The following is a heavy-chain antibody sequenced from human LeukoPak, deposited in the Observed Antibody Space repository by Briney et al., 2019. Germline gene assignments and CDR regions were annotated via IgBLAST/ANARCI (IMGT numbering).Heavy chain of an antibody. D-gene: IGHD3-22*01. CDR2: ISGSGDST. Sequence: GGSLRLSCAASGFTFSSYAMSWVRQAPGKGLEWVSAISGSGDSTYYADSVKGRFTISRDNAKNSLYLQMNSLRAEDTALYYCAKDMGYYDSSGYSALFDYWGQGTLVTVSS. CDR3: AKDMGYYDSSGYSALFDY. V-gene: IGHV3-23*01. CDR1: GFTFSSYA. J-gene: IGHJ4*02.